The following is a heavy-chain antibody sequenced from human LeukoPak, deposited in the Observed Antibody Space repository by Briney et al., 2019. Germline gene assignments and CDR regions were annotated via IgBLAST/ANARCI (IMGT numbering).Heavy chain of an antibody. V-gene: IGHV1-18*01. D-gene: IGHD3-3*01. Sequence: ASVKVSCKASGYTLTSYGISWVRQAPGQGLEWMGWISAYNGNTNYAQKLQGRVTMTTDTSTSTAYMELRSLRSDDTAVYYCARLPLSRYYDFWSGMDVWGQGTTVTVSS. J-gene: IGHJ6*02. CDR3: ARLPLSRYYDFWSGMDV. CDR1: GYTLTSYG. CDR2: ISAYNGNT.